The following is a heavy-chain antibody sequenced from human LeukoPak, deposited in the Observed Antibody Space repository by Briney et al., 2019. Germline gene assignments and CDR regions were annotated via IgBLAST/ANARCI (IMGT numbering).Heavy chain of an antibody. CDR1: GGSFSGYY. J-gene: IGHJ3*02. Sequence: SETLSLTCAVYGGSFSGYYWSWIRQTPGKGLEWIGEINHSGSTNYNPSLKSRVTISVDTSKNQFSLKLSSVTAADTAVYYCARDGYKHDAFDIWGQGTLVTVSS. V-gene: IGHV4-34*01. D-gene: IGHD5-24*01. CDR3: ARDGYKHDAFDI. CDR2: INHSGST.